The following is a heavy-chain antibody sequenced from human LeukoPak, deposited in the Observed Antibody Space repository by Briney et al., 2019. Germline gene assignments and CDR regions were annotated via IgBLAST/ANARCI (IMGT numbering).Heavy chain of an antibody. V-gene: IGHV4-39*07. CDR3: ASGRSYRKGAFDI. J-gene: IGHJ3*02. Sequence: SETLSLTCTVSGGSISSSSYYWGWIRQPPGKGLEWIGSIYYSGSTYYNPSLKSRVTISVDTSKNQFSLKLSSVTAADTAVYYCASGRSYRKGAFDIWGQGTMVTVSS. CDR2: IYYSGST. CDR1: GGSISSSSYY.